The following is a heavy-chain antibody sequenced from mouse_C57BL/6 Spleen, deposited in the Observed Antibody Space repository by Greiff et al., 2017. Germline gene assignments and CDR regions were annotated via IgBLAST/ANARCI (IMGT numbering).Heavy chain of an antibody. CDR2: IYPGDGDT. V-gene: IGHV1-82*01. Sequence: QVQLQQSGPELVKPGASVKISCKASGYAFSSSWMNWVKQRPGKGLEWIGRIYPGDGDTNYNGKFKGKATLTADKSSSTAYMQLSSLTSEDSAVYYCARGRQLGRQGAMDYWGQGTSVTVSS. D-gene: IGHD3-2*01. CDR3: ARGRQLGRQGAMDY. J-gene: IGHJ4*01. CDR1: GYAFSSSW.